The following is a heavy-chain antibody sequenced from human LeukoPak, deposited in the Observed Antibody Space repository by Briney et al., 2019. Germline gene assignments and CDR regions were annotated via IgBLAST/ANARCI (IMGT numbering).Heavy chain of an antibody. CDR2: IIPILGIA. V-gene: IGHV1-69*04. CDR3: ARTTYYDFWSGYLPPSFDY. D-gene: IGHD3-3*01. CDR1: GGTFSSYA. Sequence: ASVKVSCKASGGTFSSYAISWVRQAPGQGLEWMGRIIPILGIANYAQKFQGRVTITADKSTSTAYMELSRLRSDDTAVYYCARTTYYDFWSGYLPPSFDYWGQGTLVTVSS. J-gene: IGHJ4*02.